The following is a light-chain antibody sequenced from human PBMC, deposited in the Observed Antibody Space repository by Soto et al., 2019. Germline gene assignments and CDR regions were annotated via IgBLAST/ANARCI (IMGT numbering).Light chain of an antibody. J-gene: IGKJ1*01. CDR3: QQYSIYPWT. CDR1: QSISTW. CDR2: DAS. V-gene: IGKV1-5*01. Sequence: DVQMTQSPSTLSASLRDRVTITCRASQSISTWLAWYQQKPGKAPKVLIFDASSLESGVPSRFSGSGSATEFTLTISSLQPDDFATYYCQQYSIYPWTFGQGTKVAIK.